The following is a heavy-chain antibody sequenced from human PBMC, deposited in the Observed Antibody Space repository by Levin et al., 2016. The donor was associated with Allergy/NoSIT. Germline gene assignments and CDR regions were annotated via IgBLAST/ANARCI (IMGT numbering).Heavy chain of an antibody. V-gene: IGHV3-23*01. J-gene: IGHJ4*02. Sequence: GESLKISCAASGFTFSSYAMSWVRQAPGKGLEWVSAISGSGSSTYHADSVKGRFTISRDNYKNTLYLQMNSLGAEDTAVYYCAKDKGAQWELLRPDYWAQGTLVTVSS. D-gene: IGHD1-26*01. CDR2: ISGSGSST. CDR3: AKDKGAQWELLRPDY. CDR1: GFTFSSYA.